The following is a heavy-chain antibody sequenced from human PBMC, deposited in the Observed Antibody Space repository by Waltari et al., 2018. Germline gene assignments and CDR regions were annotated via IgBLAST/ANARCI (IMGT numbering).Heavy chain of an antibody. CDR2: ISSSSSYI. CDR3: ARVFPPSHYYYYMDV. J-gene: IGHJ6*03. Sequence: EVQLVESGGGLVKPGGSLRLSCAASGFTFVSYSMNWVRQAPGKGLEWVSSISSSSSYIYYADSVKGRFTISRDNAKNSLYLQMNSLRAEDTAVYYCARVFPPSHYYYYMDVWGKGTTVTISS. V-gene: IGHV3-21*01. CDR1: GFTFVSYS.